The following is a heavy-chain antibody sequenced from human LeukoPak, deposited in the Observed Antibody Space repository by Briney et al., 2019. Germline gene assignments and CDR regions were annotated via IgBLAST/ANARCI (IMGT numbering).Heavy chain of an antibody. D-gene: IGHD6-19*01. CDR3: ARESSVSGWYIY. J-gene: IGHJ4*02. CDR1: GFTFSHAW. CDR2: IYVDGST. Sequence: GGSLRLSCVASGFTFSHAWMSWVRQAPGAGLEWVSGIYVDGSTYYADSAKGRFTLSRHNSENTLYLQMSSLRPQDTAVYYCARESSVSGWYIYWGQGTLVTVSS. V-gene: IGHV3-53*04.